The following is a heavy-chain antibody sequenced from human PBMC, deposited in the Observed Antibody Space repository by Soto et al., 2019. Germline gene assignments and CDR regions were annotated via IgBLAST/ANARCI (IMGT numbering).Heavy chain of an antibody. D-gene: IGHD3-22*01. V-gene: IGHV1-18*01. CDR3: ATDSTGTSGHYDSSGYYYPRGGAFDI. J-gene: IGHJ3*02. CDR1: GYTFTSYG. CDR2: ISAYDGNT. Sequence: ASVKVSCKASGYTFTSYGISWVRQAPGQGLEWMGWISAYDGNTNYAQKLQGRVTMTTDTSTSTAYMELSSLRSEDTAVYYCATDSTGTSGHYDSSGYYYPRGGAFDIWGQGTMVTVSS.